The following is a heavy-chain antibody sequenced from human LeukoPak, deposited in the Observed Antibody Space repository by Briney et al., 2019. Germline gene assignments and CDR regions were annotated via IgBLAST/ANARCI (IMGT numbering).Heavy chain of an antibody. CDR2: IYYSGST. J-gene: IGHJ5*02. D-gene: IGHD6-13*01. V-gene: IGHV4-61*08. Sequence: SGTLSLTCTVSGDSISSSGYYWSWIRQPPGKGLEWIGYIYYSGSTNYNPSLKSRVTISVDTSKNQFSLKLSSVTAADTAVYYCARVQLAAAGDWSSYKWFDPWGQGTLVTVSS. CDR3: ARVQLAAAGDWSSYKWFDP. CDR1: GDSISSSGYY.